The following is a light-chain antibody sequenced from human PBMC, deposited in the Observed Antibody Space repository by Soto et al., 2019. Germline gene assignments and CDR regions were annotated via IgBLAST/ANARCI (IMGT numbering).Light chain of an antibody. Sequence: QSVLTQPPSASGTPGQRVTISCSGSSSNIGSNAVSWYQHFQGTAPKVLIYSDDQRPSGVPDRFSGSKSGTSASLAISGLRAEYEADYFCAAWGDSLNTWVFGGGTKLTVL. CDR1: SSNIGSNA. J-gene: IGLJ3*02. V-gene: IGLV1-44*01. CDR2: SDD. CDR3: AAWGDSLNTWV.